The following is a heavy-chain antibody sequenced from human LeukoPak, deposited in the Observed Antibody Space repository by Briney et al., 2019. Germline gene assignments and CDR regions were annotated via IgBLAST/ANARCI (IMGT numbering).Heavy chain of an antibody. CDR3: AKDRGDGYNWENYSGFDS. Sequence: GGSLRLSCAASGFTFSDYYMSWIRQAPGKGLEWVAVISYDESNKWYADSVKGRFTTSRDNSQNTLSLQMNSLRVEDTGVYYCAKDRGDGYNWENYSGFDSWGQGTLVTVSS. V-gene: IGHV3-30*18. D-gene: IGHD5-24*01. CDR2: ISYDESNK. J-gene: IGHJ4*02. CDR1: GFTFSDYY.